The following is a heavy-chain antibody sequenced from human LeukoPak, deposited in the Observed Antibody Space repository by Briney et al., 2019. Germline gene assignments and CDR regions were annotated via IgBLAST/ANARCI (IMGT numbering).Heavy chain of an antibody. V-gene: IGHV3-33*01. CDR1: GFSFSNHG. J-gene: IGHJ5*02. CDR2: LWTDGSTR. Sequence: GGSLRLSCAASGFSFSNHGMHWVRQAPGKGLEWVAVLWTDGSTRFYVDSVKGRFTISRDNSKSMLFLQMNSLRVEDTAVYYCARLVYGDYNWIDPWGQGTLVTVSS. CDR3: ARLVYGDYNWIDP. D-gene: IGHD4-17*01.